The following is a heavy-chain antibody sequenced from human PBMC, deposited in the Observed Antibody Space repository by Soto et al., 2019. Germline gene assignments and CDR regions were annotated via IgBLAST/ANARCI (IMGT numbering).Heavy chain of an antibody. CDR3: ARSPQPTRGIHWYFDL. V-gene: IGHV3-30*03. Sequence: GGSLRLSCAASGFTFSSYGMHWVRQAPGKGLEWVAAISYDGINKYCVDSVKGRFTISRDNSKNTLYVQMNSLRAEDTALYYCARSPQPTRGIHWYFDLWGRGILVTVS. CDR1: GFTFSSYG. J-gene: IGHJ2*01. D-gene: IGHD1-26*01. CDR2: ISYDGINK.